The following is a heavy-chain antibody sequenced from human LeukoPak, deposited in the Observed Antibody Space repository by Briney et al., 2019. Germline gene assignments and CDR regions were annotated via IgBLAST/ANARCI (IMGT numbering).Heavy chain of an antibody. V-gene: IGHV1-69*13. J-gene: IGHJ4*02. Sequence: GASVRVSCTASGGTFSYYSISWVRQAPGQGVEWMGGIIPIFGTANYAQKFQGRVTITADESTSTAYMELSSLRSEDTAVYYCAREKNSVAAYFDYWGQGTLVTVSS. D-gene: IGHD6-19*01. CDR2: IIPIFGTA. CDR1: GGTFSYYS. CDR3: AREKNSVAAYFDY.